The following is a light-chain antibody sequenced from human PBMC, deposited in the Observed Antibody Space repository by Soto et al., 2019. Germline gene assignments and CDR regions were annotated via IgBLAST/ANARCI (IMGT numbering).Light chain of an antibody. CDR3: AAWDDSLSGYV. Sequence: QYVLTQPPSASGTPGQRVTISCSGSSSNIGSNYVYWYQQLPGTAPELLIYRNNQRPSGVPDRFSGSKSGTSASLAISGLRSEDEADYYCAAWDDSLSGYVFGTGTKLTVL. J-gene: IGLJ1*01. V-gene: IGLV1-47*01. CDR1: SSNIGSNY. CDR2: RNN.